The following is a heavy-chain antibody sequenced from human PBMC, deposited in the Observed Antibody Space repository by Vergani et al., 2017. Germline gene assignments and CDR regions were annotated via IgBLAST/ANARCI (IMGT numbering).Heavy chain of an antibody. V-gene: IGHV3-7*01. CDR1: GFTFSSYW. CDR2: IKQDGSEK. J-gene: IGHJ3*02. CDR3: ASEDYGRRSLAFDI. D-gene: IGHD4-17*01. Sequence: EVQLVESGGGLVKPGGSLRLSCAASGFTFSSYWMSWVRQAPGKGLEWVANIKQDGSEKYYVDSVKGRFTISRDNAKNSLYLQMNSLRAEDTAVYYCASEDYGRRSLAFDIWGQGTMVTVSS.